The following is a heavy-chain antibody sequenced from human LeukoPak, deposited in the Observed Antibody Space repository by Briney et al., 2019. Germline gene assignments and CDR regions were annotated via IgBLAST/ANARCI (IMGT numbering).Heavy chain of an antibody. Sequence: GGSLRLSCAASGFTFSSYSMNWVRQAPGKGLEWVSSISSSSNIYYADSLKGRFTISRDNAKNSLYLQMSSLRVEDTAVYYCTRDPRHFDSCGQGTLVTVSS. CDR3: TRDPRHFDS. D-gene: IGHD6-6*01. CDR1: GFTFSSYS. CDR2: ISSSSNI. V-gene: IGHV3-21*01. J-gene: IGHJ5*01.